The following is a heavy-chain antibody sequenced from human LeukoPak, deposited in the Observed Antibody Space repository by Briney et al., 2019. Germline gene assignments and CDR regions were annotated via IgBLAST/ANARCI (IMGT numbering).Heavy chain of an antibody. Sequence: SETLSLTCTVSGGSISNYYWSWIRQPAGKGLEWIGRINPSGSTSYNPPLKTRVTMSVDTSKTQFSLKVRSVTAADTAVYYCARGLGLDPWGQGTLVTVSS. CDR1: GGSISNYY. CDR3: ARGLGLDP. CDR2: INPSGST. V-gene: IGHV4-4*07. J-gene: IGHJ5*02.